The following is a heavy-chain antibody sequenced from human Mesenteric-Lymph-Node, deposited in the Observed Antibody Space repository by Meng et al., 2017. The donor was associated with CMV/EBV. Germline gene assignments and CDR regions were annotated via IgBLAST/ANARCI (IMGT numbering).Heavy chain of an antibody. CDR3: ARGRFDC. V-gene: IGHV3-7*01. J-gene: IGHJ5*01. Sequence: GESLKISCVGSEIILTTSWMSWVRQAPGKGLEWVAIMNQDGSERYYVDSVKGRFTISRDNTKNSLYLQMNTLRDEGTAIYYCARGRFDCWGQGTLVTVSS. CDR1: EIILTTSW. CDR2: MNQDGSER.